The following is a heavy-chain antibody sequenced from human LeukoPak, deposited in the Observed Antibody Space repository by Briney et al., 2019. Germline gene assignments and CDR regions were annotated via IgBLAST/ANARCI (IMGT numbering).Heavy chain of an antibody. J-gene: IGHJ3*02. CDR2: IYYSGST. Sequence: SETLSLTCTVSGGSISSGGYYWSWIRQHPGKGLEWIGYIYYSGSTYYNPSLKSRVTISVDTSKNQFSLKLSSVTAADTAVYYCARGGFTYYYDKRAFDIWGQGTMVTVSS. CDR3: ARGGFTYYYDKRAFDI. CDR1: GGSISSGGYY. D-gene: IGHD3-22*01. V-gene: IGHV4-31*03.